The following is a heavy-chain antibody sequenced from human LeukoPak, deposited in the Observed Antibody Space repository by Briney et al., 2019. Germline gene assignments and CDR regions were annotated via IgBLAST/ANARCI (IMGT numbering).Heavy chain of an antibody. CDR1: GFTFSSYE. V-gene: IGHV3-48*03. D-gene: IGHD4-11*01. Sequence: GGSLRLSYAASGFTFSSYEMNWVRQAPGKGLEWVSYISSSGNAIYYADSVKGRFTISRDNAKNSLYLQMNSLRAEDTAVYYCARDPTFGNYGRSSDYWGQGTLVTVSS. J-gene: IGHJ4*02. CDR3: ARDPTFGNYGRSSDY. CDR2: ISSSGNAI.